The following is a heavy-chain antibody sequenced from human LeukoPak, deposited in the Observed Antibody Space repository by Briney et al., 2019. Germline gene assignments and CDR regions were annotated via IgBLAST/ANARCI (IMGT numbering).Heavy chain of an antibody. CDR3: AREREDYYGSGLPYGLDV. V-gene: IGHV1-2*04. D-gene: IGHD3-10*01. Sequence: GASVKVSCKASGYTFTGYYMHWVRQAPGQGLEWMGWINPNSGGTNYAQKFQGWVTMTRDTSISTAYMELSRLRSDDTAVYYCAREREDYYGSGLPYGLDVWGQGTTVTVSS. CDR1: GYTFTGYY. J-gene: IGHJ6*02. CDR2: INPNSGGT.